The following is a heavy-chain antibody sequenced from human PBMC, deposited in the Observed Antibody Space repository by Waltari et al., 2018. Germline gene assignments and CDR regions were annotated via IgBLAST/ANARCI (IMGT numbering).Heavy chain of an antibody. V-gene: IGHV4-59*01. CDR2: IYYSGST. Sequence: GPGLVKPSETLSLTCTVSGGSISSYYWSWIRQPPGKGLEWIGYIYYSGSTNYNPSLKSRVTISVDTSKNQFSLKLSSVTAADTAVYYCARGVWGYDFGSGYYKPSSHTYYYYMDVWGKGTTVTISS. CDR1: GGSISSYY. J-gene: IGHJ6*03. CDR3: ARGVWGYDFGSGYYKPSSHTYYYYMDV. D-gene: IGHD3-3*01.